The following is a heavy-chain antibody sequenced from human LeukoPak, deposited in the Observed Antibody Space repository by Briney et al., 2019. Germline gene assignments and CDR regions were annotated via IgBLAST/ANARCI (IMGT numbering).Heavy chain of an antibody. D-gene: IGHD6-13*01. CDR2: ISSSSKTV. CDR3: ARERGYSSSWYTF. Sequence: GGSLRLSCAASGFTFSDYSMNWVRQAPGKGLEWVSYISSSSKTVYYADSVKGRFTISRDNARNSLYLQMNNLRAEDTAVHYCARERGYSSSWYTFWGQGTLVTVSS. CDR1: GFTFSDYS. J-gene: IGHJ4*02. V-gene: IGHV3-48*01.